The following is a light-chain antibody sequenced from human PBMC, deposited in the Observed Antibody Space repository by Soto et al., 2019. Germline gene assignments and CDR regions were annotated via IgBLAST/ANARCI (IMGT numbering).Light chain of an antibody. CDR3: QQSYSTPYT. V-gene: IGKV1-39*01. CDR2: TAA. J-gene: IGKJ2*01. Sequence: IHMTQSPSSLSASVGDRVTITCRASQRITTYLNWYRQKPGKAPKLLISTAATVQGGVPSRFSGSGSGTDFTLTITTLQPEDFATYFCQQSYSTPYTVGQGTKLEIK. CDR1: QRITTY.